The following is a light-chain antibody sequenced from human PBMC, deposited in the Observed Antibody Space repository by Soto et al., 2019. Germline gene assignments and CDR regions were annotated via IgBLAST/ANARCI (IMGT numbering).Light chain of an antibody. V-gene: IGKV2-28*01. CDR1: QSLLETDGYNY. CDR2: LAS. Sequence: MTQSPLSLSVTPGEAASISCRSNQSLLETDGYNYLHWYMQKPGQSPQLLIYLASTRAAGVPDRFSGSASGTEFTLKISRVEAEDVGVYYCMQGLQTQFTFGPGTKVDIK. J-gene: IGKJ3*01. CDR3: MQGLQTQFT.